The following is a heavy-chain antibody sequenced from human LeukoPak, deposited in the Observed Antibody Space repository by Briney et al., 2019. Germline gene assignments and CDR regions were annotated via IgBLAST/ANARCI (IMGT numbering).Heavy chain of an antibody. CDR3: ARVGSYYYGSGSYPDY. V-gene: IGHV3-48*04. CDR1: GFPFSGYS. D-gene: IGHD3-10*01. J-gene: IGHJ4*02. CDR2: ITSSSTTI. Sequence: PGGSLRLSCTASGFPFSGYSMNWVRQAPGKGLEWVSSITSSSTTIYYADSVKGRFTTSRDNAKNSLYLQMNSLRAEDTAVYYCARVGSYYYGSGSYPDYWGQGTLVTVSS.